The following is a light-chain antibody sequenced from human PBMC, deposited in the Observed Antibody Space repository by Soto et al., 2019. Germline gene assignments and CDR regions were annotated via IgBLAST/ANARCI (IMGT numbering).Light chain of an antibody. Sequence: EIVMTQSPATLSVSPGERATLSCRASQSVSNNVAWYQQKPGQAPRLLIYHAATRATGIPARFSGSGSGTEVTLTISRLQSEDFAVYYCHQYNEWPLTFGGGTKVEIK. V-gene: IGKV3-15*01. J-gene: IGKJ4*02. CDR3: HQYNEWPLT. CDR1: QSVSNN. CDR2: HAA.